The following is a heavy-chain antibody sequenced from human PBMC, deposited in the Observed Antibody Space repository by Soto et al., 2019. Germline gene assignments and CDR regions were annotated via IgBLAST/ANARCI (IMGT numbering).Heavy chain of an antibody. Sequence: GGSLRLSCAASGFTFSSYAMSWVRQAPGKGLEWVSAISGSGGSTYYADSVKGRFTISRDNSKNTLYLQMNSLRAEDTAVYYCAKGNEKIVLAIVVVPAALDYWGQGTLVTVSS. V-gene: IGHV3-23*01. D-gene: IGHD2-2*03. CDR3: AKGNEKIVLAIVVVPAALDY. J-gene: IGHJ4*02. CDR2: ISGSGGST. CDR1: GFTFSSYA.